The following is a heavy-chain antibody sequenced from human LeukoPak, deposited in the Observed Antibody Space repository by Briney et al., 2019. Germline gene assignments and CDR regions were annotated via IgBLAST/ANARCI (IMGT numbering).Heavy chain of an antibody. CDR1: GFSFSSYA. V-gene: IGHV3-23*01. J-gene: IGHJ3*02. D-gene: IGHD2-21*02. CDR3: AKDIVVVTAGSNAFDI. CDR2: ISGSGGSA. Sequence: GGSLRLSCAASGFSFSSYAMSWVRQAPGKGLEWVSAISGSGGSAYYADSVKGRFTISRDNSKNTLYLQMNSLRAEDTAVYYCAKDIVVVTAGSNAFDIWGQGTMVTVSS.